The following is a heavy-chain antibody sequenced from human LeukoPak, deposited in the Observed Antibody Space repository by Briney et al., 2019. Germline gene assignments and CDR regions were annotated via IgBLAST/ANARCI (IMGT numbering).Heavy chain of an antibody. J-gene: IGHJ3*02. CDR3: ASMDIVVVPAAMSAFDI. V-gene: IGHV1-69*05. CDR2: IIPIFGTA. CDR1: GGTFSSYA. D-gene: IGHD2-2*03. Sequence: GASVKVSCKASGGTFSSYAIIWVRQAPGQGLEWMGGIIPIFGTANYAQKFQGRVTITTDESTSTAYMELSSLRSEDTAVYYCASMDIVVVPAAMSAFDIWGQGTMVTVSS.